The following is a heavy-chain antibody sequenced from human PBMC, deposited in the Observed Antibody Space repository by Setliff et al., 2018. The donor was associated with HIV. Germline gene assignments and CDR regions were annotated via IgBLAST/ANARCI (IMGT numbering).Heavy chain of an antibody. Sequence: ASVKVSCKASGYTFSGYYIDGVRQAPGQGLEWMGWLNPRSGGSDYAQRFQGRVTVTRDTSISTIYMELSGLRSDDTAVYYCARDRDHDFDHWGQGTLVTVSS. CDR1: GYTFSGYY. CDR3: ARDRDHDFDH. CDR2: LNPRSGGS. V-gene: IGHV1-2*02. J-gene: IGHJ4*02.